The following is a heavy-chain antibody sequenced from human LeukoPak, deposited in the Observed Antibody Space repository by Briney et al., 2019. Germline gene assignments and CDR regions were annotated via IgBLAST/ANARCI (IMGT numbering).Heavy chain of an antibody. CDR3: ARDGAVLRYFDWLLPPRPTDAFDI. Sequence: ASVKVSCKASGYTFTGYYMHWVRQAPGQGLEWMGWINPNSGGTNYAQKFQGRVTMTRDTSISTAYMELSSLRSEDTAVYYCARDGAVLRYFDWLLPPRPTDAFDIWGQGTMVTVSS. CDR2: INPNSGGT. J-gene: IGHJ3*02. D-gene: IGHD3-9*01. CDR1: GYTFTGYY. V-gene: IGHV1-2*02.